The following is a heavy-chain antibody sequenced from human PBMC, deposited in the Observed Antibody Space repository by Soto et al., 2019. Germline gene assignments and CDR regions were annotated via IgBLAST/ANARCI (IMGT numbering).Heavy chain of an antibody. CDR2: IYYSGST. CDR3: ARSDSSGYSGAFDI. J-gene: IGHJ3*02. Sequence: QVQLQESGPGLVKPSQTLSLTCTVAGGCISSGGYYWSWIRQHPGKGLEWIGYIYYSGSTYYNPSLKSRVTISVDTSKNQFSLKLSSVTAADTAVYYCARSDSSGYSGAFDIWGQGTMVTVSS. CDR1: GGCISSGGYY. V-gene: IGHV4-31*03. D-gene: IGHD3-22*01.